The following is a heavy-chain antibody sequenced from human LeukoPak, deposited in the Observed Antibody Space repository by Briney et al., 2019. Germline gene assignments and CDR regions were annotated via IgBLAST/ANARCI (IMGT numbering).Heavy chain of an antibody. Sequence: GGSLRLSCSASGFTFSSSAMHWVRQAPGKGLESVSVITGNGGSTYYADSVEGRFTISRDNSKNTLYLQMSSLRAEDTAVYYCVKVGYGGSSADHWGQGTQLTVSS. D-gene: IGHD4-23*01. V-gene: IGHV3-64D*06. CDR1: GFTFSSSA. J-gene: IGHJ4*02. CDR2: ITGNGGST. CDR3: VKVGYGGSSADH.